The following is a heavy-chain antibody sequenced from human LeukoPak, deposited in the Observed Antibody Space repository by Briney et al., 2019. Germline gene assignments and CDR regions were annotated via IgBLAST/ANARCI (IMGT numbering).Heavy chain of an antibody. CDR2: ISSSSYI. V-gene: IGHV3-21*01. Sequence: AGTLSLSCAASGFTISTYSMNWVRQAPGKGLEWVSSISSSSYIYQADSVKGRLTISRDNAKTSLYLQMNSLRAEDTAVYYCARDLFRNDYWGQGTLVTVSS. CDR3: ARDLFRNDY. J-gene: IGHJ4*02. CDR1: GFTISTYS.